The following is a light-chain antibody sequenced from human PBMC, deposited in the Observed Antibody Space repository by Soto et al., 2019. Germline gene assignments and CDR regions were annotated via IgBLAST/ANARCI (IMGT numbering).Light chain of an antibody. CDR2: DAS. CDR1: QDISNN. V-gene: IGKV1-33*01. Sequence: DIQMTESPYSLSASVGDRVTITCQASQDISNNLNWYQQKPGKAPKLLIYDASNLETGVPSRFSGSGSGTDFTFTISSLQPEDIATYYCQHYDNLSVTFGQGTKLEIK. J-gene: IGKJ2*01. CDR3: QHYDNLSVT.